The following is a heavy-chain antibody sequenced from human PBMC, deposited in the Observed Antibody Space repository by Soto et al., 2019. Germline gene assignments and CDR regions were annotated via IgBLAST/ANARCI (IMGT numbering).Heavy chain of an antibody. CDR3: ARGRSFSYDSTPPPMFDP. J-gene: IGHJ5*02. Sequence: DVQLVESGGGLVQPGGSLRLSCAGSGFTFSTFDIHWVRQAPGKGLEWVSGIGTLSDTFYAASVQGRFTISRQNAKTSVYLQMNSRRAGDTAFYYCARGRSFSYDSTPPPMFDPWGQGTLVTVSS. D-gene: IGHD3-10*01. CDR1: GFTFSTFD. V-gene: IGHV3-13*01. CDR2: IGTLSDT.